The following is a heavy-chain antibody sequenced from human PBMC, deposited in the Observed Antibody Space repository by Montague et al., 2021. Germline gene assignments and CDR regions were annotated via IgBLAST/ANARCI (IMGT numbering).Heavy chain of an antibody. D-gene: IGHD1-26*01. CDR2: IYSSGNT. Sequence: SETLSLTCTVSGDSMNTYKWNWIRQPPGKGLEWIGYIYSSGNTNHNPSLKSRVTISVDTSRNQFSLEVSSVTAADTAMYYCASEWSGFDFWGHGTMVTVSS. CDR3: ASEWSGFDF. J-gene: IGHJ3*01. V-gene: IGHV4-59*01. CDR1: GDSMNTYK.